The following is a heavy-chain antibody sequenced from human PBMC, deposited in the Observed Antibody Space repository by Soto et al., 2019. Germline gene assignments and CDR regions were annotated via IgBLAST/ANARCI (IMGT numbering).Heavy chain of an antibody. Sequence: SGPTLVNPTQTLTLTCTFSAFSLSTGGVGVGWIRQPPGKALEWLALIYWDDDKRYSPSLRSRLTITKDTSKNQVVLTMTNMDPVDTAAYYCIQSRCGGDCLQSYASYYYYGMDVWGQGTTVTVSS. CDR2: IYWDDDK. CDR3: IQSRCGGDCLQSYASYYYYGMDV. CDR1: AFSLSTGGVG. J-gene: IGHJ6*02. D-gene: IGHD2-21*02. V-gene: IGHV2-5*02.